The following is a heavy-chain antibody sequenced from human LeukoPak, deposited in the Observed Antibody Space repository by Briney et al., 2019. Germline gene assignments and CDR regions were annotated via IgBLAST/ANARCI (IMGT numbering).Heavy chain of an antibody. V-gene: IGHV1-69*13. D-gene: IGHD3-22*01. CDR3: ARVGSSGYYLSYFDY. J-gene: IGHJ4*02. Sequence: GASVTVSCTASGGTFSSYAISWVRQAPGQGLEWMGGIIPIFGTANYAQKFQGRVTITADESTSTAYMELSSLRSEDTAVYYCARVGSSGYYLSYFDYWGQGTLVTVSS. CDR1: GGTFSSYA. CDR2: IIPIFGTA.